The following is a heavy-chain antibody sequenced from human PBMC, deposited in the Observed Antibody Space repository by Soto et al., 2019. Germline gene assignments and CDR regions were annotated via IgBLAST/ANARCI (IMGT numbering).Heavy chain of an antibody. D-gene: IGHD2-2*01. Sequence: GGALRLSCAASGFTFSDYYMSWIRQAPGKGLEWVSYISSSGSTIYYADSVKGRFTISRDNAKNSLYLQMNSLRAEDTAVYYCARYGRYGRSTRSSSGAQGPLFPVPS. CDR2: ISSSGSTI. CDR3: ARYGRYGRSTRSSS. V-gene: IGHV3-11*01. J-gene: IGHJ4*02. CDR1: GFTFSDYY.